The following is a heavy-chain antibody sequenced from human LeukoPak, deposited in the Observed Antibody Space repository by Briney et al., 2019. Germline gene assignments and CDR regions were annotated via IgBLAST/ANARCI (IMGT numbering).Heavy chain of an antibody. Sequence: GGSLRLSCAASGFTFSSYSMNWVRQAPGKGLEWVSSISSSSSYIYYADSVKGRFTISRDNAKNSLYLQMNSLRAEDTAVHYCASMMIAAAGYDYWGQGTLVTVSS. D-gene: IGHD6-13*01. CDR1: GFTFSSYS. J-gene: IGHJ4*02. CDR2: ISSSSSYI. CDR3: ASMMIAAAGYDY. V-gene: IGHV3-21*01.